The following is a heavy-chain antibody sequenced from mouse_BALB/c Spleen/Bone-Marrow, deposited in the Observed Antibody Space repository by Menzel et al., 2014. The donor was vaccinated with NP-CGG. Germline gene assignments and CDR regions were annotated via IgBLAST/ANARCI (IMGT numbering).Heavy chain of an antibody. Sequence: VKLMESGAELVRPGASVKVSCKASGYTFTNYWINWVRQRPGQGLEWIGNIYPSDSYSNYNQKLKDKATLTVDKSSSTAYMQLSSPTSEDSAVYYCTRRDRYDYYGVDYWGQGTSVTVSS. CDR2: IYPSDSYS. V-gene: IGHV1S126*01. D-gene: IGHD2-14*01. CDR1: GYTFTNYW. J-gene: IGHJ4*01. CDR3: TRRDRYDYYGVDY.